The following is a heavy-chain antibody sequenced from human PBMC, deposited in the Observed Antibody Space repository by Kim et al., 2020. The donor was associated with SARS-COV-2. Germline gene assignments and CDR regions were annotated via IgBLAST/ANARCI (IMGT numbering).Heavy chain of an antibody. D-gene: IGHD6-19*01. CDR1: GFTFTNAW. CDR2: TKSKADGGTT. CDR3: TTDRYSSAWYSGVNY. Sequence: GGSLRLSCAASGFTFTNAWMSWVRQAPGKGLEWVGRTKSKADGGTTDYAAPVKGRFTISRDDSKNTLYLQLNSLKTEDTALYYCTTDRYSSAWYSGVNYWGQGTLVTVSS. V-gene: IGHV3-15*05. J-gene: IGHJ4*02.